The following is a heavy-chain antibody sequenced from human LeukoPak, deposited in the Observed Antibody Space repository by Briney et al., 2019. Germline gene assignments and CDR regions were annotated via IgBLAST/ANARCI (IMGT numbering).Heavy chain of an antibody. J-gene: IGHJ6*04. V-gene: IGHV3-48*04. CDR3: AELGITTIGGV. D-gene: IGHD3-10*02. CDR2: ISSSGSTI. CDR1: GFTFSSYW. Sequence: GGSLRLSCAASGFTFSSYWMSWVRQAPGKGLEWVSYISSSGSTIYYADSVKGRFTISRDNAKNSLYLQMNSLRAEDTAVYYCAELGITTIGGVWGKGTTVTISS.